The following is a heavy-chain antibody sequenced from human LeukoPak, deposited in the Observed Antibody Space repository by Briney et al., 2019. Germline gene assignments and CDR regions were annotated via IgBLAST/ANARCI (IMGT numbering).Heavy chain of an antibody. V-gene: IGHV1-18*01. D-gene: IGHD2-2*02. CDR2: ISAYNGNT. Sequence: GASVKVSCKASGYTFTSYGISWVRQAPGQGLEWMGWISAYNGNTSYAQKLQGRVTMTTDTSTSTAYMELRSLRSDDTAVYYCARAKGGDCSSTSCYIGGSWFDPWGQGTLVTVSS. J-gene: IGHJ5*02. CDR1: GYTFTSYG. CDR3: ARAKGGDCSSTSCYIGGSWFDP.